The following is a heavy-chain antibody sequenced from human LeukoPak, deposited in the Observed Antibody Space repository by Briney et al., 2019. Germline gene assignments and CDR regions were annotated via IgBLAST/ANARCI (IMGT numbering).Heavy chain of an antibody. D-gene: IGHD2-2*01. V-gene: IGHV3-11*01. CDR3: ARDGCSSTSCYRY. J-gene: IGHJ4*02. CDR1: GFTCSDYY. Sequence: SGGSLRLSCAASGFTCSDYYMSWIRQAPGKGLEWVSYISSSGSTIYYADSVKGRFTISRDNAKNSLYLQMNSLRAEDTAVYYCARDGCSSTSCYRYWGQGTLVTVSS. CDR2: ISSSGSTI.